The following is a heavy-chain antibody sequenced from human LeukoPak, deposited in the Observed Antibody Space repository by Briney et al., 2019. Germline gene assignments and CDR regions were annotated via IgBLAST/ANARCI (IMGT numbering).Heavy chain of an antibody. J-gene: IGHJ4*02. V-gene: IGHV4-39*01. CDR1: GGSISTNNYY. D-gene: IGHD1-7*01. CDR2: IFYSGST. CDR3: VTPLVAHNALFEL. Sequence: PSEALSLTCTVSGGSISTNNYYWGWIRQPPGKELEWIGSIFYSGSTYYNPSLKSRVTISVDTSRNQFSLRLSSVTAADTAMYYCVTPLVAHNALFELWGQGTLVTVSS.